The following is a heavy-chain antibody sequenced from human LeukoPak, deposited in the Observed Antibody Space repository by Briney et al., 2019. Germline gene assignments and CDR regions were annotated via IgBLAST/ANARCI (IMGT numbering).Heavy chain of an antibody. J-gene: IGHJ4*02. CDR2: ISSSSSYI. V-gene: IGHV3-21*01. Sequence: PGGSLRLSCAASGFTFSSYSMNWVRQAPGKGLEWVSSISSSSSYIYYADSVKGRFTISRDNAKNSLYLQMNSLRAEDTAVYYCARVGYCSSSSCHDFDHWGQGTLVTVSS. CDR3: ARVGYCSSSSCHDFDH. CDR1: GFTFSSYS. D-gene: IGHD2-2*01.